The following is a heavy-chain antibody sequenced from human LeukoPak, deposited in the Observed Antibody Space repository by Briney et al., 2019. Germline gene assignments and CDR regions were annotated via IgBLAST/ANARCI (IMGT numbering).Heavy chain of an antibody. V-gene: IGHV4-61*08. J-gene: IGHJ4*02. CDR1: GASVSSGDYY. D-gene: IGHD4-23*01. CDR3: ARDTGTVVDY. CDR2: IYYSGST. Sequence: SETLSLTCSVSGASVSSGDYYWSWIRQSPGKGLEWIGYIYYSGSTNYNPSLKSRVTTSVDTSKNQFSLKLSSVTAADTAVYYCARDTGTVVDYWGQGTLVTVSS.